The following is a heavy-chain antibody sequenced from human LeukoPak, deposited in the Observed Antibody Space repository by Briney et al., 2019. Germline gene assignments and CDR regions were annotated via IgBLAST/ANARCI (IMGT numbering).Heavy chain of an antibody. CDR1: GYTFTGYG. V-gene: IGHV1-18*01. CDR3: ARSDYYDDAFDI. CDR2: ISAYNGNT. Sequence: ASVKVSCKASGYTFTGYGISWVRQAPGQGLEWMGWISAYNGNTNYAQKLQGRVTMTTDTSTSTAYMELRSLRSDDTAVYYCARSDYYDDAFDIWGQGTMVTVSS. J-gene: IGHJ3*02. D-gene: IGHD3-22*01.